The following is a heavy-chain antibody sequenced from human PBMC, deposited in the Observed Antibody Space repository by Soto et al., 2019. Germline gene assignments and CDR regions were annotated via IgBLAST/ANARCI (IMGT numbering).Heavy chain of an antibody. CDR1: GGSISSGDYY. J-gene: IGHJ5*02. D-gene: IGHD2-21*01. V-gene: IGHV4-30-4*01. Sequence: SETLSLTCTVSGGSISSGDYYWSWIRQPPGKGLEWIGYIYYSGSTYYNPSLKSRVTISVDTSKNQFSLKLSSVTAADTAVYYCARVKLRWFTVVHEKLNWFDPWGQGTLVTVSS. CDR3: ARVKLRWFTVVHEKLNWFDP. CDR2: IYYSGST.